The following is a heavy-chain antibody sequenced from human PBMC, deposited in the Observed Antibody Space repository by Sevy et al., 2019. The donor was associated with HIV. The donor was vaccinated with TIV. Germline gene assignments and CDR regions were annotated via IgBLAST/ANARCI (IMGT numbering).Heavy chain of an antibody. Sequence: GGCLRLSCAASGFTFSSYAMSWVRQAPGKGLEWVSAISGSGGSTYYADSVKGRFTISRDNSKNTLYLQMNSLRAEDTAVYYCAKDKEGATTLDLFDYWGQGTLVTVSS. CDR2: ISGSGGST. CDR3: AKDKEGATTLDLFDY. J-gene: IGHJ4*02. CDR1: GFTFSSYA. D-gene: IGHD1-26*01. V-gene: IGHV3-23*01.